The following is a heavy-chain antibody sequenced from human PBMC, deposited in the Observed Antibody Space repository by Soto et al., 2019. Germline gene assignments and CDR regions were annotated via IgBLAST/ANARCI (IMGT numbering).Heavy chain of an antibody. Sequence: QLQLQESGSRLVKASQTLSLTCAVSGGSISSGGFSCNWIRQPPGKGLEWIGYIYHSGSTYFNPSLKSRVTMSVDRSTNQFSLKLSSGTAADTAVYYCASRVSDYFDYWGQGTPVTVSS. V-gene: IGHV4-30-2*01. CDR3: ASRVSDYFDY. J-gene: IGHJ4*02. CDR2: IYHSGST. D-gene: IGHD6-19*01. CDR1: GGSISSGGFS.